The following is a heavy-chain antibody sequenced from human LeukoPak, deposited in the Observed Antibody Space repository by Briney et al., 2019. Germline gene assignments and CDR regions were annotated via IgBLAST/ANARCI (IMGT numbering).Heavy chain of an antibody. CDR1: GGSISSYY. V-gene: IGHV4-59*01. Sequence: SETLSLTCTVSGGSISSYYWSWIRQPPGKGLEWSGYIYYSGSTNYNPSLKSRVTISVDTSKNQFSLKLSSVTAADTAVYYCARGVGYYDSSGYFSWFDPWGQGTLVTVSS. CDR3: ARGVGYYDSSGYFSWFDP. D-gene: IGHD3-22*01. J-gene: IGHJ5*02. CDR2: IYYSGST.